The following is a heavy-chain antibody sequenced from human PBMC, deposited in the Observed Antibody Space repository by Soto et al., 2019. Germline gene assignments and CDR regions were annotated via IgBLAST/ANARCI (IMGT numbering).Heavy chain of an antibody. CDR1: GGSFSGYY. V-gene: IGHV4-34*01. CDR3: ASEVKSLWFRGRRNGFDY. J-gene: IGHJ4*02. D-gene: IGHD3-10*01. Sequence: SETLSLTCAVYGGSFSGYYWSWIRQPPGKGLEWIGEINHSGGTNYNPSLKSRVTISVDTSRNQFSLKLSSVTAADTAVYYCASEVKSLWFRGRRNGFDYWGQGTLVTVSS. CDR2: INHSGGT.